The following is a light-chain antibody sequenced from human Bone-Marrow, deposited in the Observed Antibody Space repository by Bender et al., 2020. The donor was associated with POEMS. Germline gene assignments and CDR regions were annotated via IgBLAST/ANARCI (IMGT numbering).Light chain of an antibody. Sequence: QSALTQPASVSGSPGQSITISCTGASRDVGAYNLVSWYQQHPGKDPKLIISDVSNRPSGVSYRFSGSKSGNTASLTISGLQPEDEADYHCTSSTRSAVYVFGTGTKVTV. CDR1: SRDVGAYNL. CDR2: DVS. J-gene: IGLJ1*01. CDR3: TSSTRSAVYV. V-gene: IGLV2-14*03.